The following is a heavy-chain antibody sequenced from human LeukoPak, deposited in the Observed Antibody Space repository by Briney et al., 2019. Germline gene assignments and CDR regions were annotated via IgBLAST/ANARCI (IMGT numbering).Heavy chain of an antibody. Sequence: PGGSLRLSCAASGFTFSRYGMSWVRQAPGKGLEWVSAISGSCDNTYYADSVKGRFTISRDNSRNMLYVQMNSLRAEDTAVYYCAKDPLPYDPWGQGTLVTVSS. CDR1: GFTFSRYG. CDR3: AKDPLPYDP. CDR2: ISGSCDNT. V-gene: IGHV3-23*01. J-gene: IGHJ5*02.